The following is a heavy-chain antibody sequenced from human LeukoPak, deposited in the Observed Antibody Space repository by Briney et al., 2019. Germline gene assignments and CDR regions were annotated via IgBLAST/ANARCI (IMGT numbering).Heavy chain of an antibody. CDR2: IIPIFGTA. J-gene: IGHJ6*03. V-gene: IGHV1-69*05. CDR1: GGTFSSYA. CDR3: ATPGPAATISYYYYYMDV. Sequence: SVKVSCKASGGTFSSYAISWVRQAPGQGLEWMGGIIPIFGTANYAQKFQGRVTITTDESTSTAYMELSSLRSEDTAVYYCATPGPAATISYYYYYMDVWGKGTTVAVSS. D-gene: IGHD6-13*01.